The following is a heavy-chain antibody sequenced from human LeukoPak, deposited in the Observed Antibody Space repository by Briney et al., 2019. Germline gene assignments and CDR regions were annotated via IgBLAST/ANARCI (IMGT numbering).Heavy chain of an antibody. CDR2: IWYDGSNK. V-gene: IGHV3-33*06. Sequence: PGGSLRLSCAASGFTFSSYGMHWVRQAPGKGLERVAVIWYDGSNKYYADSVKGRFTISRDNSKNTLYLQMNSLRAEDTAVYDCAKEGSGSYHFDYWGQGPLVTVSS. J-gene: IGHJ4*02. CDR1: GFTFSSYG. CDR3: AKEGSGSYHFDY. D-gene: IGHD1-26*01.